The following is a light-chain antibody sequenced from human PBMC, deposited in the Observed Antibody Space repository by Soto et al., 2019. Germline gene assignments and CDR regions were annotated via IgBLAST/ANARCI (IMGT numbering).Light chain of an antibody. CDR2: HAS. J-gene: IGKJ1*01. V-gene: IGKV1-5*01. CDR1: QSIDRW. Sequence: DIQMTQSPSTLPASVGDRVTITCRASQSIDRWLAWYQQRQGKAPTILIYHASSLEAGAPSRFSGSGSGTEFTLIISRLQADDFATYYLQHCNSYGTFGQGTKVDIK. CDR3: QHCNSYGT.